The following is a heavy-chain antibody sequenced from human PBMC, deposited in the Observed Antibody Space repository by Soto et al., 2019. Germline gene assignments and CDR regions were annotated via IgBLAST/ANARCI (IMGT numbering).Heavy chain of an antibody. Sequence: SETLSLTCAVSGGSISSGGYSWSWIRQPPGKGLEWIGYIYHSGSTYYNPSLKSRVTISVDRSKNQFSLKLSSVTAADTAVYYSARGPHGTSYFAYWGQGTLVTVSS. CDR3: ARGPHGTSYFAY. J-gene: IGHJ4*02. CDR2: IYHSGST. D-gene: IGHD1-1*01. V-gene: IGHV4-30-2*01. CDR1: GGSISSGGYS.